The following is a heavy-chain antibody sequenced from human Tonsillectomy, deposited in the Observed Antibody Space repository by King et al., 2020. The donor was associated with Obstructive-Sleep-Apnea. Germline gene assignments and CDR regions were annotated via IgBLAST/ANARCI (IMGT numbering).Heavy chain of an antibody. J-gene: IGHJ5*02. D-gene: IGHD6-6*01. CDR2: ISYDGSNK. Sequence: VQLVESGGGVVQPGRSLRLSCAASGFTFNSYGMHWVRPAPGKGLEGLAVISYDGSNKNYADSVKGRFTISRDNSKNTLYLKMNSLRAEDTAMYYCAKNEASISAVSTDPIAWGQGTLVTVSS. CDR1: GFTFNSYG. CDR3: AKNEASISAVSTDPIA. V-gene: IGHV3-30*18.